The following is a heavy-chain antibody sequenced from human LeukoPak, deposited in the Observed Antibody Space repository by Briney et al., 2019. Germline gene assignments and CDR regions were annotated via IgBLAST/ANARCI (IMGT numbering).Heavy chain of an antibody. Sequence: PGGSLRLSCAASGFTFSSYGMHWVRQAPGKGLEWVAVIWYDGSNKYYADSVKGRFTISRDNSKNTLYLQMNSLRAEDTAVYYCARDHELLRGLDYFDYWGQGTLVTVSS. J-gene: IGHJ4*02. D-gene: IGHD1-26*01. CDR3: ARDHELLRGLDYFDY. V-gene: IGHV3-33*01. CDR1: GFTFSSYG. CDR2: IWYDGSNK.